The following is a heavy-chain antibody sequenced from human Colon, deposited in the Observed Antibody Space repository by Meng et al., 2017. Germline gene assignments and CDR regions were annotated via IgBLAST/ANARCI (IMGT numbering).Heavy chain of an antibody. V-gene: IGHV4-34*01. CDR2: INHSGST. J-gene: IGHJ2*01. Sequence: QVQLHQWGAGLLKPSETLSPTCAVYGGSFRGYYWRRIRQPPGKGLEWIGEINHSGSTNYNPSLNSRVTISVDTSKDQFSLRLRSLTAADTAVYFCARAAYDSWSGYQWYFDVWGRGTLVTVSS. D-gene: IGHD3-3*01. CDR1: GGSFRGYY. CDR3: ARAAYDSWSGYQWYFDV.